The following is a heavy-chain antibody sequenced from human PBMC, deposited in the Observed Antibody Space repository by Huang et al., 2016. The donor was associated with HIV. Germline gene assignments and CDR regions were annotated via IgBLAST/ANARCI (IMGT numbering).Heavy chain of an antibody. D-gene: IGHD5-12*01. V-gene: IGHV1-2*02. CDR2: INPNRGGT. J-gene: IGHJ4*02. CDR1: GYTFIGNY. CDR3: ARDYEDGYNTFDY. Sequence: QVQLVQSGAEVKKPGASVKVYCKASGYTFIGNYIHWVRQAPGQGLELMGWINPNRGGTNYAQKFQGRVTMTRDTSISTAYMELNRLRSDDTAVYYCARDYEDGYNTFDYWGQGTLVTVSS.